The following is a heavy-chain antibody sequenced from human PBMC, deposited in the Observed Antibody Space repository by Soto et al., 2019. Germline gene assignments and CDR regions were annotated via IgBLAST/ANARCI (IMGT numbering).Heavy chain of an antibody. CDR3: ARPHSAAFAWAADS. Sequence: EVRLVESGGGLIQPGGSLRLSCAVSGISVSSNYMSWVRQAPGKGLEWVSVASDVERTYYADSVKGRFTFSRDISKRTVYLQMNSLRAEDTAVYFCARPHSAAFAWAADSWGQGTLVIVSS. CDR1: GISVSSNY. J-gene: IGHJ4*02. D-gene: IGHD1-26*01. CDR2: ASDVERT. V-gene: IGHV3-53*01.